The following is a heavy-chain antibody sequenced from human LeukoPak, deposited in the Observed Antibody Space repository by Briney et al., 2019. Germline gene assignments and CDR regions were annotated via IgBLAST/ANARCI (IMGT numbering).Heavy chain of an antibody. CDR3: AKCSMAAGGGFDY. CDR1: GFTFSNLW. J-gene: IGHJ4*02. CDR2: IKQDGSEK. Sequence: GGSLRLSCAASGFTFSNLWMSWVRQAPGKGLKWVANIKQDGSEKYYVDSVKGRFTISRDSAQNSLYLQMNSLRAEDTAIYYCAKCSMAAGGGFDYWGQGTLVTVSS. D-gene: IGHD5-24*01. V-gene: IGHV3-7*01.